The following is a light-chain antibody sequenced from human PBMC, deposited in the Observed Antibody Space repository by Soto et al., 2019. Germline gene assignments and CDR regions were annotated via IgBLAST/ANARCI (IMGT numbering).Light chain of an antibody. Sequence: QSALTQPASVSGSPGQSITISCTGTSSDVGGYNYVSWYQQHPGKAPKLMIYDVSNRPSGVSNRFSGSKSGNTASLTISGLQAEDEADYDCSSYTSSSTPPYVFGPGTKVTVL. CDR1: SSDVGGYNY. V-gene: IGLV2-14*01. CDR3: SSYTSSSTPPYV. CDR2: DVS. J-gene: IGLJ1*01.